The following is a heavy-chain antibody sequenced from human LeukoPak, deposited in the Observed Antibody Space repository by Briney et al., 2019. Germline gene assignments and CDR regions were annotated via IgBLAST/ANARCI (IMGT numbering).Heavy chain of an antibody. D-gene: IGHD3-16*01. V-gene: IGHV4-38-2*02. J-gene: IGHJ4*02. CDR2: IYHSGST. Sequence: SETLSLTCTVSGYSISSGYYWGWIRQPPGKGLEWIGSIYHSGSTYYNPSLKSRVTISVDTSKNQFSLKLSSVTAADTAVYYCARDGGNYWGQGTLVTVSS. CDR3: ARDGGNY. CDR1: GYSISSGYY.